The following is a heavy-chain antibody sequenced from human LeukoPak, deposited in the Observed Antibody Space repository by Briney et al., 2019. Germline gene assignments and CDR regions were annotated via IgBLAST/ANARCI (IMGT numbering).Heavy chain of an antibody. V-gene: IGHV3-7*03. CDR2: IGQDGSEN. J-gene: IGHJ4*02. CDR3: ARKYYDFWSGYYYVDY. D-gene: IGHD3-3*01. CDR1: GFTFSNYW. Sequence: PGGSLRLSCAASGFTFSNYWMNWVRQAPGKGLEWVASIGQDGSENYYVDSVKGRFTISRDNAKNSLYLQMNSLRSEDTAVYYCARKYYDFWSGYYYVDYWGQGTLVTVSS.